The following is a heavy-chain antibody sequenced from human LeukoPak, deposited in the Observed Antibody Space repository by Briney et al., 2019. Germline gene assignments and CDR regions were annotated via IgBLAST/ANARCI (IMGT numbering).Heavy chain of an antibody. Sequence: GASVKVSCKASGYTFTSYYMHWVRQAPGQGLEWMGIINPSGGSTSYAQKFQGRVTMTRDTSTSTVYMELSSLRSEDTAVYYCARASPLGYCSSTSCYRPHFDYWGQGTLVTVSS. J-gene: IGHJ4*02. D-gene: IGHD2-2*01. CDR1: GYTFTSYY. CDR2: INPSGGST. V-gene: IGHV1-46*01. CDR3: ARASPLGYCSSTSCYRPHFDY.